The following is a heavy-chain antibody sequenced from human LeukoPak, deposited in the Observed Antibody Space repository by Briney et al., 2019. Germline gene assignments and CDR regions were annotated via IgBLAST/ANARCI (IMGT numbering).Heavy chain of an antibody. Sequence: NPSETLSLTCAVYGGSFSGYYWSWIRQPPGKGLEWIGEINHSGSTNYNPSLKSRVTISVDTPKNQFSLKLSSVTAADTAVYYCARRPSPVRYFDWLPGKYYFDYWGQGTLVTVSS. V-gene: IGHV4-34*01. CDR1: GGSFSGYY. D-gene: IGHD3-9*01. J-gene: IGHJ4*02. CDR2: INHSGST. CDR3: ARRPSPVRYFDWLPGKYYFDY.